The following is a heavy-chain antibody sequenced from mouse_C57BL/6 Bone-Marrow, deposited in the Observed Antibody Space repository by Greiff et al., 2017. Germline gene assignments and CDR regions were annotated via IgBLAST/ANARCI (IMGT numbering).Heavy chain of an antibody. CDR2: INPSSGYT. Sequence: VTLMESGAELAKPGASVKLSCKASGYTFTSYWMHWVKQRPGQGLEWIGYINPSSGYTKYNQKFKDKATLTADQSSSTAYMQLSSLTYEDSAVFYCARRGYDYYLDYWGQGTTLTVSS. D-gene: IGHD2-4*01. V-gene: IGHV1-7*01. J-gene: IGHJ2*01. CDR1: GYTFTSYW. CDR3: ARRGYDYYLDY.